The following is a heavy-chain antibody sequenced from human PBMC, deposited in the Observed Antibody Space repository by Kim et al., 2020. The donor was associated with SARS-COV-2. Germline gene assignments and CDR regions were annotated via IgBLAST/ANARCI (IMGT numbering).Heavy chain of an antibody. Sequence: GGSLRLSCAASGFTFSSYGMHWVRQAPGKGLEWVAVISYDGSNKYYADSVKGRFTISRDNSKNTLYLQMNSLRAEDTAVYYCAKDSYYYDSSGYNDYWGQGTLVTVSS. J-gene: IGHJ4*02. CDR2: ISYDGSNK. D-gene: IGHD3-22*01. V-gene: IGHV3-30*18. CDR3: AKDSYYYDSSGYNDY. CDR1: GFTFSSYG.